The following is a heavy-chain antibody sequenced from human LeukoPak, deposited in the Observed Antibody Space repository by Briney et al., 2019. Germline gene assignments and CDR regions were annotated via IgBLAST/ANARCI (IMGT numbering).Heavy chain of an antibody. CDR1: GFSFSSYG. Sequence: GGSLRLSCAGSGFSFSSYGMHWVRQAPGKGLEWMAFIRSDGSNKYYADSVKGRFTISRDNSKNTLYLQMNSLRAEDTAVYYCAKVPYSSPRTYYFDYWGQGTLVTVSS. J-gene: IGHJ4*02. D-gene: IGHD6-13*01. V-gene: IGHV3-30*02. CDR2: IRSDGSNK. CDR3: AKVPYSSPRTYYFDY.